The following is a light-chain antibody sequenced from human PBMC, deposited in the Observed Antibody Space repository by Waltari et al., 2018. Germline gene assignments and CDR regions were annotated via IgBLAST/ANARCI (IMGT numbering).Light chain of an antibody. J-gene: IGKJ3*01. Sequence: EIVLTQSPATLSLSPGERATLPCRASQSVTNYLAWYHQKPGQAPRLLIYDASNRATGIPARFSGSGSGTDFTLTISSLEPEDFAVYYCQERSNWVFTFGPGTKVDI. CDR3: QERSNWVFT. CDR2: DAS. CDR1: QSVTNY. V-gene: IGKV3-11*01.